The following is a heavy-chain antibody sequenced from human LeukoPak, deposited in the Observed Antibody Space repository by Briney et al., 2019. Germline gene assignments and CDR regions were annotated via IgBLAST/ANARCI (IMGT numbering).Heavy chain of an antibody. V-gene: IGHV3-21*06. CDR1: GFTFSSYS. CDR3: AREPSGNYVMDV. CDR2: LISTGRYI. D-gene: IGHD3-10*01. Sequence: GGSLRLSCVASGFTFSSYSMNWVRQAPGKGLEYVSSLISTGRYIYYADSLKGRFTISRDNAKNSLYLQMNSLRAEDTAVYYCAREPSGNYVMDVWGKGTTFTVSS. J-gene: IGHJ6*04.